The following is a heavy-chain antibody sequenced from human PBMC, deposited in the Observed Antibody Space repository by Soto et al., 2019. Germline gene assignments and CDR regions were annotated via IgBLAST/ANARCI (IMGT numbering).Heavy chain of an antibody. CDR1: GFSLSTSAFC. D-gene: IGHD1-1*01. J-gene: IGHJ4*02. Sequence: SGPTLVNHTATLTLTCNFSGFSLSTSAFCVTWIRQPPGKALEWHALIDWNNIKYYKTSLKARLTLSKGTSRNQVVITMTNVDTVDTGTYYCARGGTFHWNHIDYWGQGTLVTVSS. CDR2: IDWNNIK. V-gene: IGHV2-70*01. CDR3: ARGGTFHWNHIDY.